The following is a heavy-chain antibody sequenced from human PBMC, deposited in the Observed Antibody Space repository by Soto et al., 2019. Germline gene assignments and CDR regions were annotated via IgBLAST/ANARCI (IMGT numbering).Heavy chain of an antibody. Sequence: QVQLQESGPGLVKPSQTLSLTCTVSGGSISSGGYYWSWIRQHPGKGLEWIGYIYYSGSTYYNPSLKSRVTISVDTSKNQFSLKLSSVTAADTAVYYCARDLGTIQSNTTGAFDIWGQGTMVTVSS. D-gene: IGHD3-16*01. J-gene: IGHJ3*02. CDR3: ARDLGTIQSNTTGAFDI. V-gene: IGHV4-31*03. CDR2: IYYSGST. CDR1: GGSISSGGYY.